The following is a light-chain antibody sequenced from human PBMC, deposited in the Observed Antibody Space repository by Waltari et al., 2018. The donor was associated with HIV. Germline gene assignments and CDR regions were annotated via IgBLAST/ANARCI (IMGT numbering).Light chain of an antibody. V-gene: IGLV1-44*01. Sequence: QSVLTQPPSASGTPGQRVTISCSGSSSNVGRNSVSWYRQFPGPAPKLLIYKTNQRPSGVPGRFSGSKSGTSASLAISGLQSDDESVYYCAAWDDSLNGPLFGGGTQLTVL. CDR1: SSNVGRNS. CDR3: AAWDDSLNGPL. J-gene: IGLJ2*01. CDR2: KTN.